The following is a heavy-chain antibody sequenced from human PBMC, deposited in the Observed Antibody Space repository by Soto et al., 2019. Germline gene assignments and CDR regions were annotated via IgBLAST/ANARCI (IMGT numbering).Heavy chain of an antibody. D-gene: IGHD3-22*01. CDR3: AKHTLFRYDNSGYFDY. CDR2: ISGSGGST. CDR1: GFTFSSYA. Sequence: EVQLLESGGGLVQPGGSLRLSCAASGFTFSSYAMNWVRQAPGKGLEWVSAISGSGGSTYYADSVKGRFTISRDNSRNSLYLQMNSLRAEDTAVYYCAKHTLFRYDNSGYFDYWGQGTLVTVSS. J-gene: IGHJ4*02. V-gene: IGHV3-23*01.